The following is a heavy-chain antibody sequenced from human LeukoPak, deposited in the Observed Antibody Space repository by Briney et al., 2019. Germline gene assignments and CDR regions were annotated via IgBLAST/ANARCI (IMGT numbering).Heavy chain of an antibody. CDR1: GFTFSSYA. J-gene: IGHJ4*02. D-gene: IGHD2-15*01. Sequence: GGSLRLSYAASGFTFSSYAMSWVRQAPGKGLEWVSGISGSGASTYYADSAKGRFTISRDNSKNTLYLQMKSLRAEDTAVYCCAKGEVVAANYFDYWGQGTLVTVSS. CDR2: ISGSGAST. V-gene: IGHV3-23*01. CDR3: AKGEVVAANYFDY.